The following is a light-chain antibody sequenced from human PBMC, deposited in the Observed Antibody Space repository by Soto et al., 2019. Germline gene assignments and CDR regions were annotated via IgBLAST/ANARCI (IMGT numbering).Light chain of an antibody. V-gene: IGKV1-33*01. CDR1: QDISNY. Sequence: DIPMTQSPSSLSASVGDRVTITCQASQDISNYLTWYQQKPGKAPKLLIYDASNLETGVPSRFSGSGSGTDFTFTISSLQPEDIATYYCQQYDNLLSFGQGTKLEIK. CDR2: DAS. J-gene: IGKJ2*01. CDR3: QQYDNLLS.